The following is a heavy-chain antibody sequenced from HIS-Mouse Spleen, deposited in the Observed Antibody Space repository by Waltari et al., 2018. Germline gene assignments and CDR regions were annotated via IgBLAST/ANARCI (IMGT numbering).Heavy chain of an antibody. D-gene: IGHD6-19*01. CDR3: ARAGIAVASSFDY. CDR2: ISYDGSNK. CDR1: GFTFSSYA. Sequence: QVQLVESGGGVVQPGRSLRLSCAASGFTFSSYAMHWVRQAPGKGLEGVAIISYDGSNKYYAHSVKGRFTISRDNSKNTLYLQMTSLRAEDTAVYYCARAGIAVASSFDYWGQGTLVTVSS. V-gene: IGHV3-30-3*01. J-gene: IGHJ4*02.